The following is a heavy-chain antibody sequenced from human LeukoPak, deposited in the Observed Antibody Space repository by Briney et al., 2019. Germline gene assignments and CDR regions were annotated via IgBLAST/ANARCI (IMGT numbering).Heavy chain of an antibody. CDR1: GITFSTYA. Sequence: GGSLRLSCAASGITFSTYAMSWVRQAPGKGLEWVSAISGSGGNTYYADSVRGRFTSSRDNSKNTLYLQMNSLRAEDTAVYYCAKSSDTAMITGYYYGMDVWGQGTTVTVSS. CDR2: ISGSGGNT. J-gene: IGHJ6*02. V-gene: IGHV3-23*01. CDR3: AKSSDTAMITGYYYGMDV. D-gene: IGHD5-18*01.